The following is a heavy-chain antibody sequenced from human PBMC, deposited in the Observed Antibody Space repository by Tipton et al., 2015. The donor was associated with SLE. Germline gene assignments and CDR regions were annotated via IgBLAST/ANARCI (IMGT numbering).Heavy chain of an antibody. D-gene: IGHD3-10*01. CDR3: AKDRRYYYGSGTYYGHFDL. Sequence: SLRLSCAASGFTFSSYWMHWVRQAPGKGLAWVSGLSGSGGSTYNVDSVKGRFTISRDNSKSTLYLQMNSLRADDTAVYYCAKDRRYYYGSGTYYGHFDLWGRGTLVTVSS. CDR2: LSGSGGST. J-gene: IGHJ2*01. V-gene: IGHV3-23*01. CDR1: GFTFSSYW.